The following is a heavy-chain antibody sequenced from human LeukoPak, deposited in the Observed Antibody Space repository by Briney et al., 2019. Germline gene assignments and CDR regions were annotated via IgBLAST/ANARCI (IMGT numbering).Heavy chain of an antibody. CDR2: IDGGGNSI. V-gene: IGHV3-48*03. CDR3: ARECLTCGGDSYDY. CDR1: GFTFNIYE. D-gene: IGHD2-21*01. Sequence: PGGSLRLSCAASGFTFNIYEFNWVRQAPGKGLEWLSYIDGGGNSIYYADSVKGRFTISRDNAKSSLYLQMSSLRADDTAVYYCARECLTCGGDSYDYWGQGALVTVSS. J-gene: IGHJ4*02.